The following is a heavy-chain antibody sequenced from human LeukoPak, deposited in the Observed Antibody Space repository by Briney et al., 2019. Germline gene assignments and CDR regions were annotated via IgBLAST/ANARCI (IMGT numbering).Heavy chain of an antibody. CDR1: GFTFDDYA. Sequence: GGSLRLSCAASGFTFDDYAMHWVRQAPGKGLEWVSGISWNSGSIGYADSVKGRFTISRDNAKNSLYLQMNSLRAEDTALYYCAKDGAAAGDNNGFDPWGQGTLVTVSS. D-gene: IGHD6-13*01. V-gene: IGHV3-9*01. CDR2: ISWNSGSI. J-gene: IGHJ5*02. CDR3: AKDGAAAGDNNGFDP.